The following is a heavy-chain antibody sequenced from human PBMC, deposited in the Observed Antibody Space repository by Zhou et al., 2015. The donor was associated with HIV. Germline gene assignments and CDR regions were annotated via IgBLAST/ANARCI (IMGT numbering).Heavy chain of an antibody. CDR3: ARANQVWMGSTDNPSFGLRY. CDR2: MNPNSGNT. V-gene: IGHV1-8*01. J-gene: IGHJ4*02. Sequence: QVQLVQSGAEVKKPGASVKVSCKASAYTFTSYDINWVRQATGQGLEWMGWMNPNSGNTGYSQKFQGRVIMTRNTSISTAYMELSSLRSEDTAVYYCARANQVWMGSTDNPSFGLRYWGQGTLITVSS. D-gene: IGHD5-12*01. CDR1: AYTFTSYD.